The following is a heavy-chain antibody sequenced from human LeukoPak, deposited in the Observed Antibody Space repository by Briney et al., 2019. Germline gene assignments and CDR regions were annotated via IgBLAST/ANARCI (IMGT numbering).Heavy chain of an antibody. CDR3: ASSYVATFDF. D-gene: IGHD5-12*01. CDR1: GGTVSSYA. J-gene: IGHJ4*02. Sequence: SVKVSCKSSGGTVSSYAISWVRQAPGQGLEWLGGIHRMSGAANYAQKFQGRVTLSVDKSTSTVYMELRSLRFDDTAVYYCASSYVATFDFWGQGTPVSVSS. CDR2: IHRMSGAA. V-gene: IGHV1-69*06.